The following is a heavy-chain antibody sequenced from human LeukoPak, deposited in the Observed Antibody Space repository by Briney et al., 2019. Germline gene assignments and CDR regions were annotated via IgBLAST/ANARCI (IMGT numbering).Heavy chain of an antibody. V-gene: IGHV1-8*01. CDR2: MNPNSGNT. CDR1: GYTFTSYD. D-gene: IGHD3-9*01. CDR3: ARDSPLRYFDPNDAFDI. J-gene: IGHJ3*02. Sequence: GASVKVSCKASGYTFTSYDINWVRQATGQGLEWMGWMNPNSGNTGYAQKFQGRVTMTRNTSISTAYMELSSLRSEDTAVYYCARDSPLRYFDPNDAFDIWGQGTMVTVSS.